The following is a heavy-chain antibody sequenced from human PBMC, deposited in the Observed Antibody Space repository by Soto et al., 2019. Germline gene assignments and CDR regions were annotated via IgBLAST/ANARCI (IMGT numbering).Heavy chain of an antibody. Sequence: GGSLRLSCAASGFTFSNAWMSWVRQAPGEGLEWVGRIKSKTDGGTTDYAAPVKGRFTISRDDSKNTLYLQMNSLKTEDTAVYYCTTGEPTDYYYYYGMDVWGQGTTVTVSS. J-gene: IGHJ6*02. V-gene: IGHV3-15*01. CDR3: TTGEPTDYYYYYGMDV. CDR1: GFTFSNAW. CDR2: IKSKTDGGTT. D-gene: IGHD1-26*01.